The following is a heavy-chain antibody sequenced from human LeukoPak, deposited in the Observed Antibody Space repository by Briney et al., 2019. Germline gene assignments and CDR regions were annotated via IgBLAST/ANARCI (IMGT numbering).Heavy chain of an antibody. CDR3: ARLPVVAAHYYFDY. Sequence: AGGSLRLSCAASGFTFSSYGMHWVRQAPGKGLEWVAVISYDGSNKYYADSVKGRFTISRDNSKNTLYLQMNSLRAEDTAVYYCARLPVVAAHYYFDYWGQGTLVTVSS. D-gene: IGHD2-15*01. J-gene: IGHJ4*02. V-gene: IGHV3-30*03. CDR2: ISYDGSNK. CDR1: GFTFSSYG.